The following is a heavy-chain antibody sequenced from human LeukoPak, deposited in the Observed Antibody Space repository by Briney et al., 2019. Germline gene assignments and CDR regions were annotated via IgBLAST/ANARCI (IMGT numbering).Heavy chain of an antibody. CDR3: ARGGSRQSSSSDFDH. CDR2: IYYTGST. J-gene: IGHJ4*02. Sequence: SETLSLTCTVSGGSFSSYYWSWIRQSPEKALEWIGYIYYTGSTNYNPSLKSRVTISVDTAKNKFSLRLSSVTAADTAVYYCARGGSRQSSSSDFDHWGQGILVTVSS. V-gene: IGHV4-59*01. D-gene: IGHD6-6*01. CDR1: GGSFSSYY.